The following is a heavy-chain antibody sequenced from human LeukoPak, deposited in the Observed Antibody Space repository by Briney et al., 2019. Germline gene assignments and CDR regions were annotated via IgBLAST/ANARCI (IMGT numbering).Heavy chain of an antibody. CDR3: AREERDGYNYYWYFDL. J-gene: IGHJ2*01. Sequence: GGSLRLSCAASGFTFSSYSMNWVRQAPGKGLEWVSSISSSSLYIYYADSVKGRFTISRDNAKNSLYLQMSSLRAEDTAVYYCAREERDGYNYYWYFDLWGRGTLVTVSS. D-gene: IGHD5-24*01. CDR2: ISSSSLYI. CDR1: GFTFSSYS. V-gene: IGHV3-21*01.